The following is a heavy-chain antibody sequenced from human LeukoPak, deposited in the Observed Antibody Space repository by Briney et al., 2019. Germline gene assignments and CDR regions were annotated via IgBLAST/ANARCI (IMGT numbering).Heavy chain of an antibody. Sequence: PGGSLRLSCAASGFTFSSYAMSWVRQAPGKGLEWVSSISASGVSTYFADSVKGRFTISRDYSKNTLYLQMNSLRAEDTAVYYCARDHGYSYGDYWGQGTLVTVSS. CDR3: ARDHGYSYGDY. CDR2: ISASGVST. CDR1: GFTFSSYA. D-gene: IGHD5-18*01. V-gene: IGHV3-23*01. J-gene: IGHJ4*02.